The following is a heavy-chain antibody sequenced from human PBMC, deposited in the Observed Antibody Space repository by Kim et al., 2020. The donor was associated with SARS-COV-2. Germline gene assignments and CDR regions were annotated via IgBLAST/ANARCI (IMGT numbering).Heavy chain of an antibody. D-gene: IGHD2-15*01. CDR3: ARSWLDCSGGSCYHMVDI. Sequence: KSRVTISVDTSKNQFSLKRSSVTAADTAVYYCARSWLDCSGGSCYHMVDIWGQGTMVTVSS. V-gene: IGHV4-59*01. J-gene: IGHJ3*02.